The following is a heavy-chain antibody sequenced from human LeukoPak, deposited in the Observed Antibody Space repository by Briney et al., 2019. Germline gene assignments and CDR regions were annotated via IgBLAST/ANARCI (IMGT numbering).Heavy chain of an antibody. V-gene: IGHV3-74*01. Sequence: GGSLRLSCAASGFTFSSYWMHWVRQAPGKGLVWVSRINSDGSSTSYADSVKGRFTISRDNAKNSLYLQMNSLRAEDTAVYYCARDPGELLGTYWGQGTLVTVSS. J-gene: IGHJ4*02. CDR1: GFTFSSYW. CDR3: ARDPGELLGTY. CDR2: INSDGSST. D-gene: IGHD3-10*01.